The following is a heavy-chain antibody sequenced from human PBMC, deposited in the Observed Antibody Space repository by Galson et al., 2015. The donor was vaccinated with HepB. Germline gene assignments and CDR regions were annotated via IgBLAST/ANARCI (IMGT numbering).Heavy chain of an antibody. CDR2: ISYDGSNK. D-gene: IGHD4-17*01. CDR1: GFTFSRYG. V-gene: IGHV3-30*03. J-gene: IGHJ3*02. CDR3: ASPLRADAFDI. Sequence: SLRLSCAASGFTFSRYGMHWVRQAPGKGLEWVAVISYDGSNKYYADSVKGRFTISRDNSKNTLYLQMNSLRAEDTAVYYCASPLRADAFDIWGQGTLVTVSS.